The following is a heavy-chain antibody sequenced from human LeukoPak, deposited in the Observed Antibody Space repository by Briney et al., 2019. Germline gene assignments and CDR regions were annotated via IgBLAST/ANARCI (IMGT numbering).Heavy chain of an antibody. CDR3: ARAVYYYGSGSVYYYYGMDV. CDR1: GYTFTSYG. V-gene: IGHV1-18*01. J-gene: IGHJ6*02. CDR2: LSAYNCNT. D-gene: IGHD3-10*01. Sequence: ASVKVSCKASGYTFTSYGISWVRQAPGQGLEWMGWLSAYNCNTNYAQKLQGRVTMTTDTSTSTAYMEPRSLRSDDTAVYYCARAVYYYGSGSVYYYYGMDVWGQGTTVTVSS.